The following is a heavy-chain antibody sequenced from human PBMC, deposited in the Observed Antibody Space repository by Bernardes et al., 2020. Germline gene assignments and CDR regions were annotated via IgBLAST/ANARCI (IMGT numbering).Heavy chain of an antibody. CDR2: IYYSGST. Sequence: SETLSLTCTVSGGSISSYYWSWIRQPPGKGLEWIGYIYYSGSTNYNPSLKSRVTISVDTSKNQFSLKLSSVTAADTAVYYWARAMEGVGYFDYWGQGTLVTVSS. CDR3: ARAMEGVGYFDY. D-gene: IGHD3-10*01. V-gene: IGHV4-59*01. CDR1: GGSISSYY. J-gene: IGHJ4*02.